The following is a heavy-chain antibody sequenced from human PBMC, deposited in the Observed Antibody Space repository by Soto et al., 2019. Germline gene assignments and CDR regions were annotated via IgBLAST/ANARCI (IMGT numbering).Heavy chain of an antibody. CDR1: GGSISSYY. CDR2: IYYSGST. CDR3: ARLDINPLTVADCYFDY. V-gene: IGHV4-59*08. Sequence: SETLSLTCTVSGGSISSYYWSWIRQPPGKGLEWIGYIYYSGSTNYNPSLKSRVTISVDTSKNQFSLKLSSVTAADTAVYYCARLDINPLTVADCYFDYWGQGTLVTVSS. J-gene: IGHJ4*02. D-gene: IGHD4-4*01.